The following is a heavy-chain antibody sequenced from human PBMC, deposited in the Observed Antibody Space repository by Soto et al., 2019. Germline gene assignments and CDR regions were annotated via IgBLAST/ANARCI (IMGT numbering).Heavy chain of an antibody. Sequence: SETLSLTCTVSGGSIISYYWSWIRQPPGKGLEWIGYIYYSGSTNYNPSLKSRVTISVDTSKNQFSLKLSSVTAADTAVYYCARGYYDFWSGYYTGTHPPYYYGMEVWGQGTPVTVPS. V-gene: IGHV4-59*01. D-gene: IGHD3-3*01. J-gene: IGHJ6*02. CDR2: IYYSGST. CDR1: GGSIISYY. CDR3: ARGYYDFWSGYYTGTHPPYYYGMEV.